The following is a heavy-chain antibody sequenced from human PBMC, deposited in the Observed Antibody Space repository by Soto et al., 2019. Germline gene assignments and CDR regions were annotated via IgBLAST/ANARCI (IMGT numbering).Heavy chain of an antibody. D-gene: IGHD6-13*01. CDR2: INPNSGIT. CDR1: GYRFTSYY. J-gene: IGHJ5*02. Sequence: QVQVVQSGAEVKKHGTSVKISCKASGYRFTSYYMHWVRQAPGQGLEWMGIINPNSGITNYAQNFQGRVTMTRDTSTSTVYMELSSLKSEDTAVYYCARSRGAAAGINWFDPWGQGTLVTVSS. V-gene: IGHV1-46*03. CDR3: ARSRGAAAGINWFDP.